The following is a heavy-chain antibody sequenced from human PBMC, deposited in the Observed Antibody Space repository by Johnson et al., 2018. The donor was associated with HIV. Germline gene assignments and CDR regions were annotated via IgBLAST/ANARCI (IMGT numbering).Heavy chain of an antibody. CDR1: GFTFSSYA. CDR2: IKQDGSEK. CDR3: VRGEEGAFDI. Sequence: EVQLVESGGGVVQPGRSLRLSCAASGFTFSSYAMHWVRQAPGKGLEWVANIKQDGSEKYYVDSVKGRFTISRDNAKNSLFLQMTSLTAEDTAVFSCVRGEEGAFDIWGQGTMVTVSS. V-gene: IGHV3-7*03. J-gene: IGHJ3*02.